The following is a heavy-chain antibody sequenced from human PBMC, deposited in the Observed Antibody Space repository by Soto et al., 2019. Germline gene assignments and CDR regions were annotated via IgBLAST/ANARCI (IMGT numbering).Heavy chain of an antibody. Sequence: QVQLVQSGAEVKKPGSSVKVSCKASGGTFSSYTISWVRQAPGQGLEWMGRIIPILGIANYAQKFQGRVTITADKSTSTAYMELSSLRSEDTAVYYCAREVYCSGGSCYSFLGYWGQGTLVTVSS. D-gene: IGHD2-15*01. CDR2: IIPILGIA. CDR1: GGTFSSYT. J-gene: IGHJ4*02. CDR3: AREVYCSGGSCYSFLGY. V-gene: IGHV1-69*02.